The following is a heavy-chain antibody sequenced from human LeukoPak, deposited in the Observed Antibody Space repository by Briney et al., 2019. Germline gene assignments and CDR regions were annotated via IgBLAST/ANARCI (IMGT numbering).Heavy chain of an antibody. Sequence: SQTLSLTCTVSGGSFSSGSSYWSRLRQHPVKGLEWIGYISFTGTTYYNLSLKSRVRISSDTSKNQFSLNLRSVSAADTAVYFCARWGEDVKDSFDVWGQGTLVTVSS. D-gene: IGHD1-26*01. CDR1: GGSFSSGSSY. CDR3: ARWGEDVKDSFDV. CDR2: ISFTGTT. J-gene: IGHJ3*01. V-gene: IGHV4-31*03.